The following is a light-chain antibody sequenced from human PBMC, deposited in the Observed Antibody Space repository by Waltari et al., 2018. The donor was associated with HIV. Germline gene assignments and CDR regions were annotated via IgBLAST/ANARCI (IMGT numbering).Light chain of an antibody. Sequence: QSVLPQPPSASGTPGQRVTISCSGRSSPIGPNIVRCYQHLPPTAPKLLIYNNNQRPSGGPDRFSGSKSGTSASLAISGLQSEDEADYYCATWDVSLNGYVLFGGGTKVTVL. J-gene: IGLJ2*01. CDR1: SSPIGPNI. CDR2: NNN. CDR3: ATWDVSLNGYVL. V-gene: IGLV1-44*01.